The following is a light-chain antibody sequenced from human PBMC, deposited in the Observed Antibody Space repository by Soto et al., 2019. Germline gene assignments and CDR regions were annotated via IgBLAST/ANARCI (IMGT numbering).Light chain of an antibody. J-gene: IGKJ2*01. CDR3: QQSDSAPRT. V-gene: IGKV1-39*01. CDR2: AAS. Sequence: DIQMTQSPFSLSAYVGDRVTITCRASQSISNYLNWYQQRPGKAPKLLIYAASNLQSGVPSRFSGSGSGTDFTLTVSSLQPEDFATYYCQQSDSAPRTFGQGTKLEIK. CDR1: QSISNY.